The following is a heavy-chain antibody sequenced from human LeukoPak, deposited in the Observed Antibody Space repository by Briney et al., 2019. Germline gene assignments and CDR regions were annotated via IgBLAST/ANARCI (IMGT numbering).Heavy chain of an antibody. CDR1: GYTFTSYD. CDR3: ARERGGVVPY. J-gene: IGHJ4*02. Sequence: GALVKASYKAFGYTFTSYDINWVRQATGHGLEWMGWMSPNSGNTGYAQKFQGRVTMTSNTSISTAYMELSSLRSEDTAVYYCARERGGVVPYWGQGTLVTVSS. V-gene: IGHV1-8*01. CDR2: MSPNSGNT. D-gene: IGHD3-3*01.